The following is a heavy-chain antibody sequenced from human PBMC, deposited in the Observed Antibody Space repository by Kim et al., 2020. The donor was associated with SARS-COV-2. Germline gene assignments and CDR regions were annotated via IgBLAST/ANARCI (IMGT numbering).Heavy chain of an antibody. J-gene: IGHJ4*02. CDR2: ISSSGSTI. D-gene: IGHD5-18*01. CDR3: ASLYSVDTATGDYFDY. V-gene: IGHV3-11*01. Sequence: GGSLRLSCAASGFTFSDYYMSWIRQAPGKGLEWVSYISSSGSTIYYADSVKGRFTISRDNAKNSLYLQMNSLRAEDTAVYYCASLYSVDTATGDYFDYWGQGTLVTVSS. CDR1: GFTFSDYY.